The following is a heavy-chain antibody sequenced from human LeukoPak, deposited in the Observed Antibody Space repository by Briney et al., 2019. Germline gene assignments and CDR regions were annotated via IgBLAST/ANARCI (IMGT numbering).Heavy chain of an antibody. V-gene: IGHV3-21*01. J-gene: IGHJ4*02. CDR3: AKIAAAGTNVDY. Sequence: VSSISSSSSYIYYADSVKGRFTISRDNAKNSLYLQMNSLRAEDTAVYYCAKIAAAGTNVDYWGQGTLVTVSS. D-gene: IGHD6-13*01. CDR2: ISSSSSYI.